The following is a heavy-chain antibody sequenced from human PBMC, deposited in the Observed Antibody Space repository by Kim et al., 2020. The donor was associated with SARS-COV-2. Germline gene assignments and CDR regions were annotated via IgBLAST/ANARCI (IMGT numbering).Heavy chain of an antibody. J-gene: IGHJ4*02. CDR3: TTHSTDYDSSGYYTGVDY. D-gene: IGHD3-22*01. V-gene: IGHV3-15*01. Sequence: GGSLRLSCAASGFTFSNACMRWVRQAPGKGLEWVGRIKSKTDGGTTDYAAPVKGRFTISKDDSKNTLYLQMNSLKTEDTAVYYCTTHSTDYDSSGYYTGVDYWGQGTLVTVSS. CDR2: IKSKTDGGTT. CDR1: GFTFSNAC.